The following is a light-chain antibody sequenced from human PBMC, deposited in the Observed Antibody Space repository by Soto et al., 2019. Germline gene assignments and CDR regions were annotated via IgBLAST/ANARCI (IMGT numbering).Light chain of an antibody. CDR2: DAS. V-gene: IGKV3-20*01. Sequence: ELVLTQSPVTLSLSPGERATLSCRASQRVGGNYLAWYQQKLGQSPRLLIYDASSRATDIPDRFSGSGSGTDFTLTITKVEPEDFAVYYCQQYGSRTWTFGQGTKLEMK. CDR3: QQYGSRTWT. CDR1: QRVGGNY. J-gene: IGKJ1*01.